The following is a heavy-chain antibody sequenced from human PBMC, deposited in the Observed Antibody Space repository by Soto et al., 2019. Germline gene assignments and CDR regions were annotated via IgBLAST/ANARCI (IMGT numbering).Heavy chain of an antibody. CDR1: GGSISSGGYY. Sequence: QVQLQESGPGLVKPSQTLSLNCTVSGGSISSGGYYWSWIRQHPGKGLEWIGYIYYSGSTYYNPSLKSRVTISVDTSKNQFSLKLSSVTAADTAVYYCAGAWCDWGSYGMDVWGQGTTVTVSS. V-gene: IGHV4-31*03. CDR3: AGAWCDWGSYGMDV. CDR2: IYYSGST. J-gene: IGHJ6*02. D-gene: IGHD2-21*02.